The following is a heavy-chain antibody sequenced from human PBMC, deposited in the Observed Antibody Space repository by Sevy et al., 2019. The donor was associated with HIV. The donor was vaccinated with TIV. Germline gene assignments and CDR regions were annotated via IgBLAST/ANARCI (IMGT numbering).Heavy chain of an antibody. J-gene: IGHJ4*02. Sequence: GGSLRLSCAASGFDFSIYSMSWVRQAPGKGLEWVSTLSFGCGKINYADSVKGRFTITRDNSKISVYLQMNNMRVEDTAVYYCAREGCTKPHDYWGQRTLVNVSS. D-gene: IGHD2-8*01. CDR1: GFDFSIYS. V-gene: IGHV3-23*01. CDR3: AREGCTKPHDY. CDR2: LSFGCGKI.